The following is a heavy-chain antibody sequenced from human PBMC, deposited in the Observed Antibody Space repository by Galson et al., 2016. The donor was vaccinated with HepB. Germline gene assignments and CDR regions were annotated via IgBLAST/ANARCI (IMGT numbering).Heavy chain of an antibody. V-gene: IGHV3-23*01. CDR3: AKVGHSRTYYLGHFDS. CDR2: IGGGGDT. Sequence: SLRLSCAASGFTFINNAMTWVRQAPGKGLEWVSAIGGGGDTYYADSVKGWFNISRDNSKNTLFLEMKSLRVGDTCIYYCAKVGHSRTYYLGHFDSWGQGSLVTVSS. D-gene: IGHD3-22*01. J-gene: IGHJ4*02. CDR1: GFTFINNA.